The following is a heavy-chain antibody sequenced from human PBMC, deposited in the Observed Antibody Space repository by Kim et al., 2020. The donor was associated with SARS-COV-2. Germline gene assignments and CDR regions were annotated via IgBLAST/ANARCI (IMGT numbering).Heavy chain of an antibody. J-gene: IGHJ6*02. Sequence: SETLSLTCAVSGGSISSSNWWSWVRQPPGKGLEWIGEIYHSGSTNYNPSLKSRVTISVDKSKNQFSLKLSSVTAADTAVYYCASLLDDILTGYTYGMDVWGQGTTVTVSS. D-gene: IGHD3-9*01. CDR1: GGSISSSNW. CDR2: IYHSGST. V-gene: IGHV4-4*02. CDR3: ASLLDDILTGYTYGMDV.